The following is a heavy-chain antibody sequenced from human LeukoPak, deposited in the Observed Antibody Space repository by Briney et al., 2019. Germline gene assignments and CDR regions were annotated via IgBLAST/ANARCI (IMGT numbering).Heavy chain of an antibody. V-gene: IGHV4-59*12. J-gene: IGHJ4*02. CDR1: GGSITNYY. D-gene: IGHD3-10*01. Sequence: SETLSLTCTVSGGSITNYYWSWIRQPPGKGLEWIAYIHYSGRTDYRPSLKSRVTISVDASKNQFSLKLSSVTAADTAVYYCAREVIMVRGVIGYWGQGTLVTVSS. CDR3: AREVIMVRGVIGY. CDR2: IHYSGRT.